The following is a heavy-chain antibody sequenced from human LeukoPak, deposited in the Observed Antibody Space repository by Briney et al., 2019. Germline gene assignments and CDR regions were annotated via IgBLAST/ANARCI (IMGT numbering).Heavy chain of an antibody. CDR1: GFTFSSYA. D-gene: IGHD4-23*01. CDR2: MSGSGAST. Sequence: GGSLRLSCAASGFTFSSYAMSWVRQAPGKGLEWVSAMSGSGASTYYADSVKGRFTISRDNAKNSLYLQMNSLRAEDTAVYYCARDLLASYGGKTQGAFDIWGQGTMVTVSS. CDR3: ARDLLASYGGKTQGAFDI. J-gene: IGHJ3*02. V-gene: IGHV3-23*01.